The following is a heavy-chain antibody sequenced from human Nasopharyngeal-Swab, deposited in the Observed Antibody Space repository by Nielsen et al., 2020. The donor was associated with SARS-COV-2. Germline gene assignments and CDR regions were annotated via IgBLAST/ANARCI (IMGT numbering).Heavy chain of an antibody. CDR1: AGSIRSSSYY. D-gene: IGHD3-22*01. Sequence: SETLSLTCTVSAGSIRSSSYYWGWIRQPPGKGLEWIGSIYYTGNTYYNPSLKSRLTMLIDTSNNQFSLKLNSVTAADTAVYYCARDRESSGYYQTFDYWGQGTLVTVSS. CDR3: ARDRESSGYYQTFDY. CDR2: IYYTGNT. J-gene: IGHJ4*02. V-gene: IGHV4-39*07.